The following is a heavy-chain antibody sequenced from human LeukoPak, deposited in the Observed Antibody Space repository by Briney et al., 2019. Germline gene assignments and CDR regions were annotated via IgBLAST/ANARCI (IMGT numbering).Heavy chain of an antibody. Sequence: AARSLRLSCAASGFSFSTYGMHWVRHAPGKGLEWVAVIWYDGNTKYYADSVMSRFTISRDKSKNTLYLQMNSLKPEYTAVYYFARGEAFHYDSSGYPDYWGQGTLVTVSS. CDR3: ARGEAFHYDSSGYPDY. D-gene: IGHD3-22*01. CDR2: IWYDGNTK. J-gene: IGHJ4*02. CDR1: GFSFSTYG. V-gene: IGHV3-33*01.